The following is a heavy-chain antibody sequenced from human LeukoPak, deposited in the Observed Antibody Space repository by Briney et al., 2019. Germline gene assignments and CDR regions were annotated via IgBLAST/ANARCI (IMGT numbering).Heavy chain of an antibody. CDR3: ARDQRSLRIGYYFDY. V-gene: IGHV3-7*01. D-gene: IGHD5/OR15-5a*01. CDR1: GFTVSDHW. Sequence: QTGGSLRLSCAASGFTVSDHWMNWVRQALGKGLEWVANIKQDGSEKYYVDSVKGRFTISRDSAKNSLYLQMNSLRAEDTAVHYCARDQRSLRIGYYFDYWGQGTLVTVSS. CDR2: IKQDGSEK. J-gene: IGHJ4*02.